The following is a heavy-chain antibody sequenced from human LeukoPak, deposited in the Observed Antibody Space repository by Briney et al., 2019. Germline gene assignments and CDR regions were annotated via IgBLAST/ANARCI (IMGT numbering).Heavy chain of an antibody. J-gene: IGHJ3*02. D-gene: IGHD5-12*01. Sequence: GGSLRLSCAASGFTFSSYAMHWVRQAPGKGLEWVAVISYDGSNKYYADSVKGRFTISRDNSKNTLYLQMNSLRAEGTAVYYCARDRDIVATAYAFDIWGQGTMVTVSS. V-gene: IGHV3-30-3*01. CDR2: ISYDGSNK. CDR3: ARDRDIVATAYAFDI. CDR1: GFTFSSYA.